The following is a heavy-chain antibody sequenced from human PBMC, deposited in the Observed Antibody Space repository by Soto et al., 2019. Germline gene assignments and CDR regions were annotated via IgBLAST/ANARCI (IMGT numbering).Heavy chain of an antibody. V-gene: IGHV1-69*02. CDR1: GGTFSSYT. CDR2: IIPILGIA. J-gene: IGHJ6*02. CDR3: ARLRDSDGMDV. Sequence: QVQLVQSGAEVKKPGSSVKVSCKASGGTFSSYTISWVRQAPGQGLEWMGRIIPILGIANYAQKFQGRVTINAYKSTSTAYMELSSLRSEDTSVYYCARLRDSDGMDVWGQGTTVTVSS. D-gene: IGHD1-26*01.